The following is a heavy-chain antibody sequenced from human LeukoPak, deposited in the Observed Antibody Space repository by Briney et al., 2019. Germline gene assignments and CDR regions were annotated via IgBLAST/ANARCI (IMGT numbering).Heavy chain of an antibody. D-gene: IGHD2-2*02. J-gene: IGHJ4*02. V-gene: IGHV3-48*03. CDR3: AGYKPFWYFDY. Sequence: GGSLRLSCAASGFTFSTYEMNWVRQAPGKGLEWVAYISRSGGTIYYADSVKGRFTISRDNAKNSLYLQMNNLRAEDTAVYYCAGYKPFWYFDYWGQGTPVTVSS. CDR1: GFTFSTYE. CDR2: ISRSGGTI.